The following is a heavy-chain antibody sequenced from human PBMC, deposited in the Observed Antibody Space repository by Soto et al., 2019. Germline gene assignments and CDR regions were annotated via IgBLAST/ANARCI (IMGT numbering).Heavy chain of an antibody. CDR1: GGSVDSNRYY. J-gene: IGHJ4*02. V-gene: IGHV4-61*05. D-gene: IGHD6-19*01. Sequence: SGTLSLTCTVSGGSVDSNRYYWAWIRQPPGKGLEWIGYIFYSGNTIYNPSLKSRVTISVDTSKNQFSLKLSSVTAADTAVYYCARGLITGSHYSGGWYYFDSWGQGTQVTVSS. CDR3: ARGLITGSHYSGGWYYFDS. CDR2: IFYSGNT.